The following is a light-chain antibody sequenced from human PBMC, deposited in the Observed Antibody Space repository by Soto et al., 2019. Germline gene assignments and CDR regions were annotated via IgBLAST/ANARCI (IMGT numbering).Light chain of an antibody. J-gene: IGKJ2*01. V-gene: IGKV1-39*01. CDR3: QRSHITPPDT. Sequence: DIQMTQFPSTLSASVGETVTITCRASRSISTHLNWYQQKPGKAPTLLIHAASSLHIGVPSRFSGSGSGADFTLTIGNRQPEDFSTYYYQRSHITPPDTFGQGTKREIK. CDR1: RSISTH. CDR2: AAS.